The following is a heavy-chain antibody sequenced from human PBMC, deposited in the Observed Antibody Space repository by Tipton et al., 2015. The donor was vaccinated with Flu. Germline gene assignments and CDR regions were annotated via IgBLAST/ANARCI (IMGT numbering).Heavy chain of an antibody. CDR3: ARDNPPPTELRYFDWLLEVGAPYYYYGMDV. CDR1: GFTFSSYE. J-gene: IGHJ6*02. Sequence: SLRLSCAASGFTFSSYEMNWVRQAPGKGLEWVSYISSSGSTIYYADSVKGRFTISRDNAKNSLYLQMNSLRAEDTAVYYCARDNPPPTELRYFDWLLEVGAPYYYYGMDVWGQGTTVTVSS. V-gene: IGHV3-48*03. CDR2: ISSSGSTI. D-gene: IGHD3-9*01.